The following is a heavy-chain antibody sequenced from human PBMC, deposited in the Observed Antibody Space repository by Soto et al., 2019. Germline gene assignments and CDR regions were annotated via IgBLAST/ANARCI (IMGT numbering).Heavy chain of an antibody. V-gene: IGHV2-5*02. CDR3: AHVYGGYVNVAY. D-gene: IGHD5-12*01. CDR1: GFSLSTSGLG. J-gene: IGHJ4*02. Sequence: QITLKESGPTLVKPTQTLTLTCSFSGFSLSTSGLGVGWIRQPPGKALEWLALIYWDDDKRYSPSLKSRLTITKDNAKIQVVLTMTNTDPVDTATYYCAHVYGGYVNVAYWGQGTLVTVAS. CDR2: IYWDDDK.